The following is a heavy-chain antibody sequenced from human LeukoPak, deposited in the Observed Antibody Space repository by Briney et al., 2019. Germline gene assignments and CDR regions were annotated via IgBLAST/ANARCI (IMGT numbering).Heavy chain of an antibody. V-gene: IGHV3-53*01. Sequence: GGSLRLSCAASGFTVNSNYMSWVRQAPGKGLEWVSVIYSGGSTYYADSVKGRFTISRDNSKNTLYLQMNSLRAEDTAVYYCAKDSRRLGAVQWFGDSKTYYFDYWGQGTLVTVSS. CDR3: AKDSRRLGAVQWFGDSKTYYFDY. CDR1: GFTVNSNY. CDR2: IYSGGST. J-gene: IGHJ4*02. D-gene: IGHD3-10*01.